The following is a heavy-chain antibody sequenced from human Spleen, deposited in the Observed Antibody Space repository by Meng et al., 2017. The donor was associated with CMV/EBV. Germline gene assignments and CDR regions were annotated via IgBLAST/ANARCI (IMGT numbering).Heavy chain of an antibody. J-gene: IGHJ4*02. Sequence: FWGLSTSTRGGGVGWIRQAPGKALEWLALIFWNDDKRYSPSLKSRLTITKDTSKNQVVFTMTNMDPVDTATYYCAHRLWSGYRDWDYWGQGTLVTVSS. V-gene: IGHV2-5*01. CDR1: GLSTSTRGGG. D-gene: IGHD3-3*01. CDR3: AHRLWSGYRDWDY. CDR2: IFWNDDK.